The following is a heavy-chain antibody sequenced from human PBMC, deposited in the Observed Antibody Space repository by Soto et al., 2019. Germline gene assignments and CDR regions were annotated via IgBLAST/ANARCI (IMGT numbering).Heavy chain of an antibody. J-gene: IGHJ6*03. CDR1: GFTFSSYG. CDR2: ISYDGSNK. D-gene: IGHD3-10*01. Sequence: QVQLVESGGGVVQPGRSPRLSCAASGFTFSSYGMHWVRQAPGKGLEWVAVISYDGSNKYYADSVKGRFTISRDNSKNTLYLQMNSLRAEDTAVYYCAKDRRYYGSGSPPYYYYYMDVWGKGTTVTVSS. V-gene: IGHV3-30*18. CDR3: AKDRRYYGSGSPPYYYYYMDV.